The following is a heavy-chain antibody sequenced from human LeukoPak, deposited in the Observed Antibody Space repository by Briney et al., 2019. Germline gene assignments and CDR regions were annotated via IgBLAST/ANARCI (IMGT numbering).Heavy chain of an antibody. CDR3: ARDGVEMLSGYFDL. CDR1: RFTFYTHW. V-gene: IGHV3-7*01. J-gene: IGHJ2*01. Sequence: PGGALRLSCAASRFTFYTHWMSWVRPGPGKGLEWVAHIKRDGSEKHYVDSVKGRFTISRDNAKNSLYLQMNSLRAEDTAVYYCARDGVEMLSGYFDLWGRGTLLTVSS. D-gene: IGHD5-24*01. CDR2: IKRDGSEK.